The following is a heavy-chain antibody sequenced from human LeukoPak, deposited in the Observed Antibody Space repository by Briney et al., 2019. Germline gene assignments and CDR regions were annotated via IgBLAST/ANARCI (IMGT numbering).Heavy chain of an antibody. CDR3: AARSYSSGNFYSPVDY. J-gene: IGHJ4*02. CDR2: ISGSGGTT. D-gene: IGHD3-10*01. V-gene: IGHV3-23*01. Sequence: GGSLRLSCAASGFTFSSYAMTGVRRAPGKGLEWVSSISGSGGTTYYADSVKGRFTISRDNSRNTLHLQMNSLRAEDTAVYYCAARSYSSGNFYSPVDYWGQGTLVTVSS. CDR1: GFTFSSYA.